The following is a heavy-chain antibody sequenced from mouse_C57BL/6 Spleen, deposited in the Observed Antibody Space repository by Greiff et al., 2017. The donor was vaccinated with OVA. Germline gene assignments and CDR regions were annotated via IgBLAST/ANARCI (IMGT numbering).Heavy chain of an antibody. Sequence: VQVVESGAELAKPGASVKLSCKASGYTFTSYWMHWVKQRPGQGLEWIGYINPSSGYTKYNQKFKDKATLTADKSSSTAYMQLSSLTYADSAVYYCARYPYSNYGAMDYWGQGTSVTVSS. CDR3: ARYPYSNYGAMDY. CDR2: INPSSGYT. D-gene: IGHD2-5*01. J-gene: IGHJ4*01. CDR1: GYTFTSYW. V-gene: IGHV1-7*01.